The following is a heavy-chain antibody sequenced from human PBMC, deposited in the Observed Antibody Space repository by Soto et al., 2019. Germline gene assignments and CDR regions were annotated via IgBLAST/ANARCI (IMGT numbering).Heavy chain of an antibody. CDR1: GFSLSNSGVG. Sequence: QITVKESGPTLVKPTQTLTLTCTFSGFSLSNSGVGVAWIRQPPGKALEWLALIYWDDDERYRPSLRSRLTITKDTTNNQVALTMTNVDPVDTATYFGTHKGGRGAGMDVWGQGTTVTVSS. CDR3: THKGGRGAGMDV. D-gene: IGHD2-15*01. J-gene: IGHJ6*02. V-gene: IGHV2-5*02. CDR2: IYWDDDE.